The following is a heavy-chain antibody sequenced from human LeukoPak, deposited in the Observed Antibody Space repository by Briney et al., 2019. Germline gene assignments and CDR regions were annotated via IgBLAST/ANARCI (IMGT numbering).Heavy chain of an antibody. CDR2: ISGSGGST. CDR1: GFTFSSYA. J-gene: IGHJ4*02. Sequence: GGSLRLSCAASGFTFSSYAMSWVRQAPGKGLEWVSAISGSGGSTYYADSVKGRFTISRDNSKNTLYLQMNSLRAEGTAVYYCAKGGGNWDYYFDYWGQGTLVAVSS. CDR3: AKGGGNWDYYFDY. D-gene: IGHD1-7*01. V-gene: IGHV3-23*01.